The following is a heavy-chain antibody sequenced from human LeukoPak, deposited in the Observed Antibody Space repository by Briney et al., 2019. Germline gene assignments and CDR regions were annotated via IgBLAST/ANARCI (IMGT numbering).Heavy chain of an antibody. CDR2: IYHSGST. CDR1: GYSISSGYY. CDR3: ARGGTWSGYYYYYYYYMDV. D-gene: IGHD3-3*01. J-gene: IGHJ6*03. Sequence: PSETLSLTCTVSGYSISSGYYWGWIRQPPGKGLEWIGSIYHSGSTYYNPSLKSRVTIPVDTSKNQFSLKLSPVTAADTAVYYCARGGTWSGYYYYYYYYMDVWGKGTTVTVSS. V-gene: IGHV4-38-2*02.